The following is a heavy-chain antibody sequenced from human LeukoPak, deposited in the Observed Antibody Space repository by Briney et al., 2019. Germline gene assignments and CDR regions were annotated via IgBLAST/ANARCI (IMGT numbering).Heavy chain of an antibody. CDR3: TRGVGVTIFGVGGQAFDI. J-gene: IGHJ3*02. V-gene: IGHV1-46*03. CDR1: GYTFTSNY. Sequence: ASVKVSCKASGYTFTSNYMHWVRQAPGQGLEWMGIINPSGGTTRYAQKFQGRVTMTRDTSTSTLYMELSSLRSEDTAVYYCTRGVGVTIFGVGGQAFDIWGQGTMVTVSS. D-gene: IGHD3-3*01. CDR2: INPSGGTT.